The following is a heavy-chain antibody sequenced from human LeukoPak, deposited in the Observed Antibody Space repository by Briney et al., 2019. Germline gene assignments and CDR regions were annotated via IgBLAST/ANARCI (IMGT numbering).Heavy chain of an antibody. V-gene: IGHV1-2*04. CDR3: ARGAPGGHGELPHFDY. CDR2: INPNSGGT. Sequence: AASVKVSYKASGYTFTGYYMHWVRQAPGQGLEWMGWINPNSGGTNYAQKFQGWVTMTRDTSISTAYMELSRLRSDDTAVYYCARGAPGGHGELPHFDYWGQGTLVTVSS. CDR1: GYTFTGYY. J-gene: IGHJ4*02. D-gene: IGHD1-26*01.